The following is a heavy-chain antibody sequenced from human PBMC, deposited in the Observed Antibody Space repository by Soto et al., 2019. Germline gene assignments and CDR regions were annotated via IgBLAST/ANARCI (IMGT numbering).Heavy chain of an antibody. Sequence: EAQLVESGGGLVQPGRSLRLSCAGSGFIFDDFAIHWVRQAPGKGLEWVSGISWNSDSMGYADSVKGRFTISRDNAKNALYLQMNSLRVEDTALYYCTKVGGLYDFWSGPLHFDLWGQGTLVTVSS. J-gene: IGHJ4*02. CDR1: GFIFDDFA. V-gene: IGHV3-9*01. D-gene: IGHD3-3*01. CDR2: ISWNSDSM. CDR3: TKVGGLYDFWSGPLHFDL.